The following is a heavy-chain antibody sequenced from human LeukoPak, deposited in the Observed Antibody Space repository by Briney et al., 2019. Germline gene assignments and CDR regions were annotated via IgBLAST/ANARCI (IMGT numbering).Heavy chain of an antibody. CDR1: GFTFSDYY. J-gene: IGHJ6*03. CDR2: ISSSGSTI. CDR3: ASDLPLEWLLAAPTYYYMDV. D-gene: IGHD3-3*01. V-gene: IGHV3-11*01. Sequence: SGGSLRLSCAASGFTFSDYYMSWIRQAPGKGLEWVSYISSSGSTIYYADSVKGRFTISRDNAKNSLYLQMNSLRAEDTAVYYCASDLPLEWLLAAPTYYYMDVWGKGTTVTVSS.